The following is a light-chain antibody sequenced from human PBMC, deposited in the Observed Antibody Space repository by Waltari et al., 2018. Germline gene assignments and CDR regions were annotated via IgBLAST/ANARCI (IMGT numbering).Light chain of an antibody. Sequence: QSALTQPPSASGSPGQSVTISCPGTSSDVGGYNCVSWYPQHPGKAPKLMLYDVAKRPSGVPDRFSGSKSGNTAYLTVSGLQAEDEADYYCNSYAGSNSVLFGAGTKLTVL. CDR2: DVA. CDR3: NSYAGSNSVL. V-gene: IGLV2-8*01. CDR1: SSDVGGYNC. J-gene: IGLJ2*01.